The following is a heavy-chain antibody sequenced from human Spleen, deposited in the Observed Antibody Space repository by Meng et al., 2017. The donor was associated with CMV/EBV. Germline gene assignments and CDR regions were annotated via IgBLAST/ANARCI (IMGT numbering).Heavy chain of an antibody. CDR3: ARGFSLPDQTVFKAYTIRKFPPRNWFDP. J-gene: IGHJ5*02. CDR1: GDSIRSSNYY. V-gene: IGHV4-39*06. CDR2: IYYSGST. Sequence: GSLRLSCTVSGDSIRSSNYYWGWTRQPPGKGLEWIGSIYYSGSTYYNPSLNSRVNITIATSKNQFPLNLNSVTAADTAVYYCARGFSLPDQTVFKAYTIRKFPPRNWFDPWGQGTLVTVSS. D-gene: IGHD3-16*01.